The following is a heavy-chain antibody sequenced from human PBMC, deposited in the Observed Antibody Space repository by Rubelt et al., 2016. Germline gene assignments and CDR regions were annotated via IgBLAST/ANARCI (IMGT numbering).Heavy chain of an antibody. V-gene: IGHV1-46*01. CDR1: GYTFTSYD. J-gene: IGHJ4*02. D-gene: IGHD3-3*01. Sequence: QVQLVQSGAEVKKPGASVKVSCKASGYTFTSYDINWVRQATGQGLEWMGIINPSGGSTIYAQKFQGMVTMTRDTSTSTVYMELSSLRSEETAVYYCARGGDCWSGYVSYWGQGTLVTVSS. CDR3: ARGGDCWSGYVSY. CDR2: INPSGGST.